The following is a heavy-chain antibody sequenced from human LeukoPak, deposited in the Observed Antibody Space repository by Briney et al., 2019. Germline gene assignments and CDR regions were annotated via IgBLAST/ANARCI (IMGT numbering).Heavy chain of an antibody. Sequence: ASVKVSCKASGYTFTSYDINWVRHATGQGLEWMGWMNPNSGNTGYAQKFQGRVTITRNTSISTAYMELSSLRSEDTAVYYCARGPPNWWGPNHFDYWGQGTLVTVSS. D-gene: IGHD2-8*02. CDR1: GYTFTSYD. CDR2: MNPNSGNT. V-gene: IGHV1-8*03. CDR3: ARGPPNWWGPNHFDY. J-gene: IGHJ4*02.